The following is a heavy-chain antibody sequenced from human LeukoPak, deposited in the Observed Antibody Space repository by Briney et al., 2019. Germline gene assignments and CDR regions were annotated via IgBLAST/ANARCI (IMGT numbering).Heavy chain of an antibody. CDR2: IYYSGST. V-gene: IGHV4-39*02. J-gene: IGHJ4*02. Sequence: PSETLSLTCTVSGGSISSSSYYWGWIRQPPGKGLEWIGSIYYSGSTYYNPSLKSRVTISVDTSKNHFSLRLISVTAADTAVYYCARLVLSYGNAFDHWGQGTLVTVSS. CDR3: ARLVLSYGNAFDH. CDR1: GGSISSSSYY. D-gene: IGHD3-16*01.